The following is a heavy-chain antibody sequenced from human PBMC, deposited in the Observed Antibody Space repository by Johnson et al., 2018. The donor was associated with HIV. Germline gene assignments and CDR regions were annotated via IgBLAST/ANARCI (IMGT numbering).Heavy chain of an antibody. V-gene: IGHV3-9*01. Sequence: VQLVESGGGVVQPGRSLRLSCAASGFTFDDYAMHWVRQAPGKGLEWVSGISWDSGSIAYMDSARGRFTISRDNAENSLFLQIHSLRAEDTAVYYCVRDPGLGALDIWGHGTMVTVSS. CDR2: ISWDSGSI. CDR3: VRDPGLGALDI. CDR1: GFTFDDYA. D-gene: IGHD3-16*01. J-gene: IGHJ3*02.